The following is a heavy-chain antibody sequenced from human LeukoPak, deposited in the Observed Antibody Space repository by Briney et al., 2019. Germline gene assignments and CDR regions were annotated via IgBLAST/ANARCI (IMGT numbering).Heavy chain of an antibody. CDR2: IYSSGST. CDR3: SRGATYYNPSIMSQSTTSLTTPKNQFSLNWISGTTAATSIFSWAGDIRLWGVPLTLTS. J-gene: IGHJ5*02. Sequence: PSETLSLTCTVSGGSISTYYWSWIRQPPGKGLEWIANIYSSGSTYYNPSLQSRVTISIDTSKNQFSLNLNSVTTADTAIYYYSRGATYYNPSIMSQSTTSLTTPKNQFSLNWISGTTAATSIFSWAGDIRLWGVPLTLTSWARETWVTAS. CDR1: GGSISTYY. V-gene: IGHV4-59*01. D-gene: IGHD1-14*01.